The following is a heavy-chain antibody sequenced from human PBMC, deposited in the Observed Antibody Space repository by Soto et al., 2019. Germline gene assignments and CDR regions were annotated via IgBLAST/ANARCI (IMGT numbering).Heavy chain of an antibody. J-gene: IGHJ4*02. V-gene: IGHV1-69*06. Sequence: SVKVSCKASGGTFNTYTINWLRQAPGRGLEWVGQVVPMYDSVNYAETFQGGVTITVDKSTNTAYMELTSLRSQDTALYFCASWRSYSGSYCFDYWGQGTLVTVSS. CDR3: ASWRSYSGSYCFDY. CDR1: GGTFNTYT. D-gene: IGHD1-26*01. CDR2: VVPMYDSV.